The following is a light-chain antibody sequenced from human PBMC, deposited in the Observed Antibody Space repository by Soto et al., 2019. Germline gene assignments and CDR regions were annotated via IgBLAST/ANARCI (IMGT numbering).Light chain of an antibody. J-gene: IGKJ4*01. Sequence: IVLTQSPGTLSLSPEERATLSCRASQSVNNYLAWYQYKSGQAPRLLIYGVSSRATGIPDRFSGSGSGTDFNLTISRLDPEDSAIYYCQQFGSTPFGGGTKVQIK. V-gene: IGKV3-20*01. CDR1: QSVNNY. CDR2: GVS. CDR3: QQFGSTP.